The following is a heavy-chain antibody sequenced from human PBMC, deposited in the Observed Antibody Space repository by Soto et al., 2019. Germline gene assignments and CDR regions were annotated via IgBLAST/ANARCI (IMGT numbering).Heavy chain of an antibody. V-gene: IGHV4-39*01. CDR2: IKYSGTT. J-gene: IGHJ3*02. CDR1: SADTERTSRN. CDR3: ARHGITGSYYDAFDI. Sequence: TMSLARIISSADTERTSRNWSWIRQPPGRGLGWIAGIKYSGTTFYNPSLKSRVTLSVDTSKNQFALKLSSVTAAETAVYYCARHGITGSYYDAFDIWGQGTMVT. D-gene: IGHD1-26*01.